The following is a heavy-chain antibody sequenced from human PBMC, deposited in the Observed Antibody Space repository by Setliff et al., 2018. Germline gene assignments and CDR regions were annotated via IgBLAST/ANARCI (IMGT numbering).Heavy chain of an antibody. CDR1: GFTVSSNY. V-gene: IGHV3-53*01. J-gene: IGHJ6*02. Sequence: GGSLRLSCAASGFTVSSNYMSWVRQAPGKGLEWVSLIYSGGSTYYADSVKCRFTISRDNSKNTLYLQMNSLRAEDTAVYYCARDREYCSGGSCPPNYYYGMDVWGQGTTVTVSS. D-gene: IGHD2-15*01. CDR2: IYSGGST. CDR3: ARDREYCSGGSCPPNYYYGMDV.